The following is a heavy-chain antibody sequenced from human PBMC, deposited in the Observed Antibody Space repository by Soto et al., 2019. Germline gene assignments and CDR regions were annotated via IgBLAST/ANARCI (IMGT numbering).Heavy chain of an antibody. V-gene: IGHV3-64D*08. CDR1: GFTFSIYA. D-gene: IGHD2-2*01. Sequence: PGGSLRLSCSASGFTFSIYAMHWVRQAPGKGLEYVSAISSNGGSTYYADSVKGRFTISRDNSKNTLYLQMSSLRAEDTAVYYCARYIPGVRYYGMDVWGQGTTVTVSS. J-gene: IGHJ6*02. CDR3: ARYIPGVRYYGMDV. CDR2: ISSNGGST.